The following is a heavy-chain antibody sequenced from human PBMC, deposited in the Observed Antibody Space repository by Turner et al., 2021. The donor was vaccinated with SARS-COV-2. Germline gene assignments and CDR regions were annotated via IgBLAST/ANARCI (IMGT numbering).Heavy chain of an antibody. V-gene: IGHV4-39*01. Sequence: QLQLQESGPGLVKPSETLSLTCTVPDGSIRSSIYYWGWIRQPPGKGLEWIGSIYYSGSTYYNPSLKSRVTISVDTSKNQFSLKLSSVTAADTAVYYCATRTVDLSGSYYCFDYWGQGTLVTVSS. D-gene: IGHD1-26*01. J-gene: IGHJ4*02. CDR1: DGSIRSSIYY. CDR2: IYYSGST. CDR3: ATRTVDLSGSYYCFDY.